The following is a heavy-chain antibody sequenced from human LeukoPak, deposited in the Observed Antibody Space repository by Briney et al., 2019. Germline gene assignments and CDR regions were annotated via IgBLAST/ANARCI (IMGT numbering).Heavy chain of an antibody. CDR3: ARGALYYYDSSGYYLDY. CDR2: IYYSGST. CDR1: GGSISSYY. V-gene: IGHV4-59*01. J-gene: IGHJ4*02. D-gene: IGHD3-22*01. Sequence: SETLSLTCTVSGGSISSYYWSWIRQPPGKGLEWIGYIYYSGSTNYNPSLKSRVTISVDTSKSQFSLKLSSVTAADTAVYYCARGALYYYDSSGYYLDYWGQGTLVTVSS.